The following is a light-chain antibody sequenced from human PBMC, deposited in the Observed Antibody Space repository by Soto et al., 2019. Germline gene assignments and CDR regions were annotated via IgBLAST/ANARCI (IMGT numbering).Light chain of an antibody. Sequence: EIVMTQSPATLSVSPGERATLSCRASQSISSNLAWYQQNPGQAPRLLIYGASTRATVIPATFSGSGSGTDSDLTITSLESEDCAIYNCQKYNNWPFTFGPGTKVDIK. CDR1: QSISSN. CDR2: GAS. V-gene: IGKV3-15*01. CDR3: QKYNNWPFT. J-gene: IGKJ3*01.